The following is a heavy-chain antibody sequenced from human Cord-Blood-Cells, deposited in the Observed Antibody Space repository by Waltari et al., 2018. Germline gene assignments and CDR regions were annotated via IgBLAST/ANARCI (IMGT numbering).Heavy chain of an antibody. J-gene: IGHJ1*01. CDR3: ARGRDPRIAARRDFQH. CDR1: GYTFTSYD. D-gene: IGHD6-6*01. CDR2: KNPTSGNT. Sequence: QVQLVQSGAEVKKPGASVKVSCKASGYTFTSYDINWVRQATGQGLEWLGGKNPTSGNTGYAQKVQGRVPMTRNTSISTAYMELSSLRSEDTAVYYCARGRDPRIAARRDFQHWGQGTLVTVSS. V-gene: IGHV1-8*01.